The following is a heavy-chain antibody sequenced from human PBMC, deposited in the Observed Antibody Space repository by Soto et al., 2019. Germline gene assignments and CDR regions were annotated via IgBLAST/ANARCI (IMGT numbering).Heavy chain of an antibody. CDR1: GFTFSKYG. Sequence: PGGSLRLSCEASGFTFSKYGMQWVRQAPGKGLEWVAVISYDGYLKYYVDSVKGRFTVARDNSKNTLFLQMNSLRDEDTAVYYCARTYYDSSGYYPNWFDPWGQGTLVTVSS. D-gene: IGHD3-22*01. CDR3: ARTYYDSSGYYPNWFDP. J-gene: IGHJ5*02. CDR2: ISYDGYLK. V-gene: IGHV3-30*03.